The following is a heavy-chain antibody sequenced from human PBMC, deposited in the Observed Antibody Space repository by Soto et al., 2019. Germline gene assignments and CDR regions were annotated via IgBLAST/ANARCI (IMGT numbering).Heavy chain of an antibody. CDR2: IIPIFGTA. V-gene: IGHV1-69*13. CDR3: ARMRNTYYDILTGYSTLYYYYGMDV. Sequence: GASVKVSCKASGGTFSSYAISWVRQAPGQGLKWMRGIIPIFGTANYAQKFQGRVTITADESTSTAYMELSSLRSEDTAVYYCARMRNTYYDILTGYSTLYYYYGMDVWGQGTTVTVSS. D-gene: IGHD3-9*01. J-gene: IGHJ6*02. CDR1: GGTFSSYA.